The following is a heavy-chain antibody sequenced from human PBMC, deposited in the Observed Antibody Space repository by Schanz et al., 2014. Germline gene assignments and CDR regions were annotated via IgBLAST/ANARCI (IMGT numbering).Heavy chain of an antibody. J-gene: IGHJ5*02. CDR1: RSTFSSYT. Sequence: QVQLVQSGAEVKKPGSSVKVSCKASRSTFSSYTISWVRQAPGQGLEWMGRIISILGIPNYAQKFQGRVTITRDTSASTAYMELNSLNSDDTAVYYCATLDYADSVSWGQGTLVNVSS. CDR3: ATLDYADSVS. V-gene: IGHV1-69*02. CDR2: IISILGIP. D-gene: IGHD4-17*01.